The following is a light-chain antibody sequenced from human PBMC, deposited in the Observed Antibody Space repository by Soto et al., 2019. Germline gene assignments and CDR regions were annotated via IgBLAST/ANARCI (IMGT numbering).Light chain of an antibody. J-gene: IGLJ1*01. V-gene: IGLV2-11*01. CDR3: GSWAGSYTMV. CDR2: DVS. Sequence: QSALTQPRSVSGSPGQSVTISCTGTSSDVGGDNYVCWYQQHPGKAPKLMIYDVSKRPSGVPDRFSGSKSGNTASLTISGLQAEDEADYYCGSWAGSYTMVFGTGTKLTVL. CDR1: SSDVGGDNY.